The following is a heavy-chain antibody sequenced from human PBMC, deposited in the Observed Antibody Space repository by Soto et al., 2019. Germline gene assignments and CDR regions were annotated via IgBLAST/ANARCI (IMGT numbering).Heavy chain of an antibody. CDR2: ITPDNGDT. CDR3: ARDSGVRRAKYYFDF. V-gene: IGHV1-2*02. D-gene: IGHD1-26*01. Sequence: ASVKVSCKASGYTFSNYYLHWVRQASGQGLEWMGWITPDNGDTNYAQNFQGRVTMTTDTSTKTAYMELSSLRSDDTAVYYCARDSGVRRAKYYFDFWGQGTLVTVSS. CDR1: GYTFSNYY. J-gene: IGHJ4*02.